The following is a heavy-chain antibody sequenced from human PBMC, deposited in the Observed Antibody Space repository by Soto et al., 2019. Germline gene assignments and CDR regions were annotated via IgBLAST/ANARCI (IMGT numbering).Heavy chain of an antibody. Sequence: QVQLVQSGAEVKKPGSSVKVSCKASGGTFDNDIISWVRQAPGQGLEWMGGIVPLLGTTHYAQKFQGRVTIIADGSTSTAYMEMSSLTSEDTAVYYCATDVVMPSVIGRGFDSWGQGTLVTVSS. J-gene: IGHJ5*01. CDR1: GGTFDNDI. V-gene: IGHV1-69*01. CDR2: IVPLLGTT. D-gene: IGHD3-10*01. CDR3: ATDVVMPSVIGRGFDS.